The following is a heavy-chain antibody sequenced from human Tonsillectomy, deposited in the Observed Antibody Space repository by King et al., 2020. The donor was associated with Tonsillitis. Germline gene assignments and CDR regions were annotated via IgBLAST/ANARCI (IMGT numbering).Heavy chain of an antibody. V-gene: IGHV4-34*01. CDR1: GGSFSGDW. CDR2: IKHSGST. J-gene: IGHJ3*02. Sequence: VQLQQWGAGLLRPAETLSLTCAVYGGSFSGDWWNWLRQPPGKGLEWIGEIKHSGSTNYNPSLKSRVTISIDTSKNQISLKLISVPAADTAGYYCASGYFDIWGQGTIVTVSS. CDR3: ASGYFDI.